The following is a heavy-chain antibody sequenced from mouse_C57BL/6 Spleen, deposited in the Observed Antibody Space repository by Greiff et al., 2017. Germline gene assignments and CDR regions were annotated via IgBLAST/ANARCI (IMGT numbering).Heavy chain of an antibody. CDR2: IDPSDSET. D-gene: IGHD2-5*01. CDR1: GYTFTSYW. V-gene: IGHV1-52*01. Sequence: QVQLQQPGAELVRPGSSVKLSCKASGYTFTSYWMHWVKQSPIQGLEWIGNIDPSDSETHYNQKFKDKATLSVDKSSSTAYMLLSSLSSEDSAVYYCARTTIVGYWYFDDWGTGTTVTVSS. CDR3: ARTTIVGYWYFDD. J-gene: IGHJ1*03.